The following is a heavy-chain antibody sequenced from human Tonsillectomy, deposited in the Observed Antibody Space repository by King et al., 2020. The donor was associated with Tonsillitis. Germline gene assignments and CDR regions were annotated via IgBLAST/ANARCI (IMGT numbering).Heavy chain of an antibody. CDR2: ISGSGGST. CDR3: AKVSDLGLGELSRDAFDY. V-gene: IGHV3-23*04. J-gene: IGHJ4*02. D-gene: IGHD3-16*02. Sequence: VQLVESGGGLVQPGGSLRLSCAASGFTFSSYAMSWVRQAPGKGLEWVSAISGSGGSTYYADSVKGRFTISRDNSKNTLYLQMNSLRAEDTAVYYCAKVSDLGLGELSRDAFDYWGQGTLVTVSS. CDR1: GFTFSSYA.